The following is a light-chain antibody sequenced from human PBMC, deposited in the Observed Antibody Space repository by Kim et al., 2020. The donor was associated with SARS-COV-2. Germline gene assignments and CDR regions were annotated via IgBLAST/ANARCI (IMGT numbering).Light chain of an antibody. J-gene: IGKJ4*01. Sequence: EIVLTQSPATLSLSPGERATLSCRASQSVSSYLAWYQQKPGQAPRLLIYDASNRATGIPARFSGSGSGTDFTLTISSLEPEDFEVYYCQQRSNWPPSFGGGTKLEI. CDR3: QQRSNWPPS. V-gene: IGKV3-11*01. CDR2: DAS. CDR1: QSVSSY.